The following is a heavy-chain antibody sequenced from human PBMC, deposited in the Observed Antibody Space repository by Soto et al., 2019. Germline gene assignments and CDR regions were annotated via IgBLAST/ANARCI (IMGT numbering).Heavy chain of an antibody. CDR3: ARQAARKYFAF. CDR2: IDSRGRTI. J-gene: IGHJ4*02. V-gene: IGHV3-11*01. CDR1: GFNFSDYC. D-gene: IGHD6-6*01. Sequence: GGSLRRSCAASGFNFSDYCMSWIRQAPGKGLEWVSYIDSRGRTISYADSVKGRFTISRDKAKNSLYLQMNSLRAEDTAVYYCARQAARKYFAFWGKGKPVTVSS.